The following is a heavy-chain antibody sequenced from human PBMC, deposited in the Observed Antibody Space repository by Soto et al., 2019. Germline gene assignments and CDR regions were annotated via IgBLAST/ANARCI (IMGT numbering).Heavy chain of an antibody. CDR3: ARDLVNGVAGAS. D-gene: IGHD2-8*01. CDR1: GYTFTGYY. V-gene: IGHV1-2*02. CDR2: INPNSGGT. Sequence: ASVKVSCKASGYTFTGYYMHWVRQAPGQGLEWMGWINPNSGGTNYAQKFQGRVTMTRDTSISTAYMELSRLRSDDTAVYYCARDLVNGVAGASWGHGTLVTVSS. J-gene: IGHJ5*01.